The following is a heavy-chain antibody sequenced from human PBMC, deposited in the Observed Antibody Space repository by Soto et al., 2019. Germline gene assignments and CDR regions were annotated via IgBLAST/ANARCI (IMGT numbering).Heavy chain of an antibody. CDR3: ASSKGDRAMVLDAFDI. D-gene: IGHD5-18*01. CDR2: IYPGDSDT. J-gene: IGHJ3*02. CDR1: GYSFTSYW. V-gene: IGHV5-51*01. Sequence: GESLKISCKASGYSFTSYWIGWVRQMPGKGLEWMGIIYPGDSDTRYSPSFQGQVTISADKSISTAYLQWSSLKASDPAMYYCASSKGDRAMVLDAFDIWGQGTMVTDS.